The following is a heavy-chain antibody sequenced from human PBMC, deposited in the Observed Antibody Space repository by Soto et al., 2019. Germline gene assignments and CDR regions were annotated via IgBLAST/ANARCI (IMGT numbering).Heavy chain of an antibody. CDR2: INPNSGGT. Sequence: ASVKVSCKASGYTFTGYYMHWVRQAPGQGLEWMGWINPNSGGTNYAQKFQGRVTMTRDTSISTAYMELSRLRSDDTAVYYCARSLRYYYDSSGPHPIDYWGQGTLVTVSS. CDR1: GYTFTGYY. CDR3: ARSLRYYYDSSGPHPIDY. D-gene: IGHD3-22*01. V-gene: IGHV1-2*02. J-gene: IGHJ4*02.